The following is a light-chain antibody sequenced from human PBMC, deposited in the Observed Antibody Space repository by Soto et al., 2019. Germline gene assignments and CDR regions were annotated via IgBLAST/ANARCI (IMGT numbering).Light chain of an antibody. V-gene: IGKV1D-16*01. J-gene: IGKJ1*01. CDR1: QGISTL. CDR2: FAS. Sequence: DIQMTQSPSSLSASVGDTVTITCRASQGISTLLAWYQRKPGKAPKSLIYFASSLQSGVPSRFSGSGSGTEFTLTINSLQPDDFATYYCQQYHIYSGTFGQGTKV. CDR3: QQYHIYSGT.